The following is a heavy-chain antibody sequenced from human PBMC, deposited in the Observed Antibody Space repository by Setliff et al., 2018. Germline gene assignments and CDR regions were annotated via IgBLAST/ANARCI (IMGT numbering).Heavy chain of an antibody. V-gene: IGHV4-34*01. CDR3: ARGKDYYDSSGYGRGDFDY. CDR2: INHSGST. Sequence: LSLTCAVYDGSFSGYYWSWIRQPPGKGLEWIGEINHSGSTNYNPSLKSRVTISVDTSKNQFSLKLSSVTAADTAVYYCARGKDYYDSSGYGRGDFDYWGRGTLVTVSS. J-gene: IGHJ4*02. CDR1: DGSFSGYY. D-gene: IGHD3-22*01.